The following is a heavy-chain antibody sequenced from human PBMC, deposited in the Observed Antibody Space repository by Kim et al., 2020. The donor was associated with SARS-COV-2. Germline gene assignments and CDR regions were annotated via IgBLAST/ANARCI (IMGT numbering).Heavy chain of an antibody. D-gene: IGHD3-16*02. CDR1: GGSFSGYY. Sequence: SETLSLTCAVYGGSFSGYYWSWIRQPPGKGLEWIGEINHSGSTNYNPSLKSRVTISVDTSKNQFSLKLSSVTAADTAVYYCARAPYYDYVWGSYRSSNFFDYWGQGTLVTVSS. V-gene: IGHV4-34*01. CDR2: INHSGST. CDR3: ARAPYYDYVWGSYRSSNFFDY. J-gene: IGHJ4*02.